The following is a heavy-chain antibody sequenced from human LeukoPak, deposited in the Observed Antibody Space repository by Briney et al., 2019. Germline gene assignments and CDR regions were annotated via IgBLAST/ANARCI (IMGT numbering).Heavy chain of an antibody. J-gene: IGHJ4*02. Sequence: PGGSLRLSCAASGFTFSSYNMNWVRQAPGKGLEWVSSISSSSIYIYYADSVKGRFTISRDNAKNSLYLQMNSLRAEDTAVYYCARRDYGDSGYLDYWGQGTLVTVSS. CDR1: GFTFSSYN. CDR2: ISSSSIYI. V-gene: IGHV3-21*01. D-gene: IGHD4-17*01. CDR3: ARRDYGDSGYLDY.